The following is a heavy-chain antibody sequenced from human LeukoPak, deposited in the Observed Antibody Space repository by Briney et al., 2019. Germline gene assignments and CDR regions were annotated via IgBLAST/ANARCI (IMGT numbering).Heavy chain of an antibody. CDR1: GFIFSSYG. CDR3: ARDASRIAAPWYYFDY. D-gene: IGHD6-13*01. J-gene: IGHJ4*02. Sequence: GGPLRLSCAASGFIFSSYGMHWVRQAPGKGLEWVAFIRYDGSDKYYADSVKGRFTISRDNSKNTLYLQMNSLRAEDTAVYYCARDASRIAAPWYYFDYWGQGTLVTVSS. V-gene: IGHV3-30*02. CDR2: IRYDGSDK.